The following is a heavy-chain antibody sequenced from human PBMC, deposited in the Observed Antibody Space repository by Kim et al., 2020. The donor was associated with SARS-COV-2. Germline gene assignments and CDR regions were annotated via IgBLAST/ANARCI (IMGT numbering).Heavy chain of an antibody. V-gene: IGHV3-30*04. CDR3: ARHGNNGVYFDY. D-gene: IGHD2-8*01. Sequence: GGSLRLSCAASGFIFGDFAMHWVRQAPGKGLEWVALISYDGIDKYAESLKGRFTISRDNSKSTLYLQMNSLRAEDTALYYCARHGNNGVYFDYWGQGTLVTVSS. J-gene: IGHJ4*02. CDR2: ISYDGIDK. CDR1: GFIFGDFA.